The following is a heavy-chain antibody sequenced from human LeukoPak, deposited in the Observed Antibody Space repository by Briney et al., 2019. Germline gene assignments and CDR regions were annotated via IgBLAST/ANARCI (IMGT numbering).Heavy chain of an antibody. J-gene: IGHJ5*02. Sequence: PGGSLRLSCAASGFTFSSYAMHWVRQAPGKVLEWVAVISYDGSNKYYADSVKGRFTISRDNSKNTLYLQMNSLRAEDTAVYYCATRIVGATGNWFDPWGQGTLVTVSS. CDR3: ATRIVGATGNWFDP. CDR1: GFTFSSYA. CDR2: ISYDGSNK. D-gene: IGHD1-26*01. V-gene: IGHV3-30-3*01.